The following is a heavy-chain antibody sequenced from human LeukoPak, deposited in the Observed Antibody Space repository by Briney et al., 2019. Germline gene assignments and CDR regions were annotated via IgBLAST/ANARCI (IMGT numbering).Heavy chain of an antibody. CDR2: IYTSGST. J-gene: IGHJ6*03. D-gene: IGHD2-15*01. CDR1: GGSISYFY. Sequence: PSETLSLTCTVSGGSISYFYWSWIRQPAGKGLEWIGRIYTSGSTNYNPSLKSRVTISVDTSKNQFSLKLSSVTAADTAVYYCARTGYCSGGSCYHYYYYYMDVWGKGTTVTISS. CDR3: ARTGYCSGGSCYHYYYYYMDV. V-gene: IGHV4-4*07.